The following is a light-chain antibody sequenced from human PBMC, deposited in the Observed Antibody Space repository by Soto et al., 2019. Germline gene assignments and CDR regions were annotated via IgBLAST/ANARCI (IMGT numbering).Light chain of an antibody. V-gene: IGKV3-11*01. CDR3: QQRSNWPT. CDR1: QSVSSK. Sequence: EIVMTQSPATLSVSPGEGATLSCRASQSVSSKLAWYQQKPGQAPRLLIYDASTRATGIPARFSGSGSGTDFTLTISSLEPEDFAVYYCQQRSNWPTFGQGTKVDIK. J-gene: IGKJ1*01. CDR2: DAS.